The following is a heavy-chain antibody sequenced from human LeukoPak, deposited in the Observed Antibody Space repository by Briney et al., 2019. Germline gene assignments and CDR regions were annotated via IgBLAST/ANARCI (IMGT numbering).Heavy chain of an antibody. V-gene: IGHV3-21*01. CDR2: ISSSSSYI. CDR3: ARESMVRGVIDY. D-gene: IGHD3-10*01. Sequence: GGSLRLSCAASGFTFSSYSMNWVRQAPGKGLEWVSSISSSSSYIYYADSVKGRFTISRDNAKNSLYLQMNSLRAEDTAVYYCARESMVRGVIDYWGQGTLVTVSS. CDR1: GFTFSSYS. J-gene: IGHJ4*02.